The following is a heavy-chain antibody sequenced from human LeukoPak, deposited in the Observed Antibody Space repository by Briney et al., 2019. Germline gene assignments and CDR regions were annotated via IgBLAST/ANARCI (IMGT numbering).Heavy chain of an antibody. Sequence: PSQTLSLTCVVSDDSISSGAYSWSWIRQPPGKGLEWIGYIFHTGSTFYNPSLKGRVTISVDNSKNQFSLRLSSVTTADTAVYYYARELWFANAPGSWLDPWGQGTLVTVSS. CDR1: DDSISSGAYS. CDR3: ARELWFANAPGSWLDP. D-gene: IGHD3-10*01. CDR2: IFHTGST. J-gene: IGHJ5*02. V-gene: IGHV4-30-2*01.